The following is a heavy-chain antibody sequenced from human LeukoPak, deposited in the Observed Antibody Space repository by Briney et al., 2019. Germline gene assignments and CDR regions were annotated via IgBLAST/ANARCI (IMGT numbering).Heavy chain of an antibody. J-gene: IGHJ4*02. CDR2: IYYSGST. D-gene: IGHD6-19*01. V-gene: IGHV4-31*03. CDR1: GGSISSGGYY. Sequence: SQTLSLTCTVSGGSISSGGYYWSWIRQHPGKGLEWIGYIYYSGSTYYNPSLKSRVTISVDTSKNQFSLKLSSVTAADTAVYYCAREGTFSSGWYVIDYWGQGTLVTVSS. CDR3: AREGTFSSGWYVIDY.